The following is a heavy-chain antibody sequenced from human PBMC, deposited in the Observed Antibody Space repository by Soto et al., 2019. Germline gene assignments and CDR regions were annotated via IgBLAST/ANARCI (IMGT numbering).Heavy chain of an antibody. CDR2: ISSSSSYI. V-gene: IGHV3-21*01. CDR3: AREKWGSGSRWLDP. J-gene: IGHJ5*02. D-gene: IGHD6-19*01. Sequence: GGSLRLSCAASGFTFSSYSMNWVRQAPGKGLEWVSSISSSSSYIYYADSVKGRFTISRDNAKNSLYLQMNSLTSEDTAVYYCAREKWGSGSRWLDPWGQGTLVTVSS. CDR1: GFTFSSYS.